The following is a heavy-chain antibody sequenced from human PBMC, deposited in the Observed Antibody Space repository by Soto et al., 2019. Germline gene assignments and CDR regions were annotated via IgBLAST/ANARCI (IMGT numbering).Heavy chain of an antibody. D-gene: IGHD6-19*01. V-gene: IGHV4-30-4*08. CDR2: IYYSGST. CDR3: ARERPDGCRLDP. J-gene: IGHJ5*02. CDR1: GCSLSSSSFH. Sequence: ASETLSLTCTVSGCSLSSSSFHWGWIPQPPGKGLEWIGYIYYSGSTYYNPSLKSRVTISVDTSKNQFSLRLSSVTAADTAVYYCARERPDGCRLDPWGQGTLVTVSS.